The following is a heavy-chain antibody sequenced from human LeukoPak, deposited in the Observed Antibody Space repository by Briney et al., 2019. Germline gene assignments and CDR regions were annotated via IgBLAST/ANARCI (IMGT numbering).Heavy chain of an antibody. CDR2: INPNSGGT. Sequence: ASVKVSCKASGYTFTGYYMHWVRQAPGQGLEWMGWINPNSGGTNYAQKFQGRVTMTRDTSISTAYMELSRLRSDDTAVYYCARDQGKAEVPASTGGTGSPWGQGTLVTVSS. D-gene: IGHD4-23*01. V-gene: IGHV1-2*02. J-gene: IGHJ5*02. CDR1: GYTFTGYY. CDR3: ARDQGKAEVPASTGGTGSP.